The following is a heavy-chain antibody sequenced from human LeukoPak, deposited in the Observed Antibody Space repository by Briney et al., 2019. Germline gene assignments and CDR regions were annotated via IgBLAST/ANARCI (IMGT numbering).Heavy chain of an antibody. D-gene: IGHD3-16*01. CDR3: ARYVSGATADY. J-gene: IGHJ4*02. CDR2: IYYSGST. V-gene: IGHV4-39*07. CDR1: GGSISSSSYY. Sequence: SETLSLTCTVSGGSISSSSYYWGWIRQPPGKGLEWIGSIYYSGSTYYNPSLKSRVTISVDTSKNQFSLKLSSVTAADTAVYYCARYVSGATADYWGQGTLVTVSS.